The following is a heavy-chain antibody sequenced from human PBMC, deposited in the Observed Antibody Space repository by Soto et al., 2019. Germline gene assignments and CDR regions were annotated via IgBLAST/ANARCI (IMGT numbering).Heavy chain of an antibody. CDR2: ISGSGGTT. D-gene: IGHD2-2*01. V-gene: IGHV3-23*01. CDR3: AKVRPLRDCTSTSCLGAFDI. J-gene: IGHJ3*02. CDR1: GFTFSNYA. Sequence: GGSLRLSCAASGFTFSNYAMNWVRQAPGKGLERVAAISGSGGTTYSADSVKGRFIISRDNSKSTLYLQMNSLRADDTAVYYCAKVRPLRDCTSTSCLGAFDIWGQGTMVTVSS.